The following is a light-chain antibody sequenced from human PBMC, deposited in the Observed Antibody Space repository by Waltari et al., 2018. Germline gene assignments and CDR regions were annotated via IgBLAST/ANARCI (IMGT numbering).Light chain of an antibody. Sequence: EIVLTQSPGTLSLSLGAGATLSCRASQGVRRNWLAWYNQRPGQAPTLLIYGASTRATGITDKFIGSGSGTDFILTIRRLEPEDFGVYYCHQYDTAPHTFGGGTKVEIK. V-gene: IGKV3-20*01. CDR1: QGVRRNW. J-gene: IGKJ4*01. CDR3: HQYDTAPHT. CDR2: GAS.